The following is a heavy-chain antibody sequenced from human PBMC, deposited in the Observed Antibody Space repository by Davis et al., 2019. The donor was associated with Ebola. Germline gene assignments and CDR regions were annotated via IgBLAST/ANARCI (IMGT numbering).Heavy chain of an antibody. J-gene: IGHJ4*02. V-gene: IGHV4-34*01. D-gene: IGHD6-6*01. CDR2: INHSGST. CDR3: ARRDYSTSSIDC. CDR1: GGSFSGYY. Sequence: MPSETLSLTCAVYGGSFSGYYWSWIRQPPGKGLEWIGEINHSGSTNYNPSLKSRVTISVDTSKNQFSLKLSSVTAADTAVYYCARRDYSTSSIDCWGQGTLVSVSS.